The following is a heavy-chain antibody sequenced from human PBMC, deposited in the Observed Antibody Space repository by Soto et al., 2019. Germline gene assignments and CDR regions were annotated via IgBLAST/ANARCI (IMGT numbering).Heavy chain of an antibody. CDR3: AKANQIAEGEPTAFDI. CDR1: GFTFSSYA. CDR2: ISGSGGST. J-gene: IGHJ3*02. Sequence: GGSLRLSCAASGFTFSSYAMSWVRQAPGKGLEWVSAISGSGGSTYYADSVKGRFTISRDNSKNTLYLQMNSLRAEDTAVYYCAKANQIAEGEPTAFDIWGQGTMVTVSS. V-gene: IGHV3-23*01. D-gene: IGHD1-26*01.